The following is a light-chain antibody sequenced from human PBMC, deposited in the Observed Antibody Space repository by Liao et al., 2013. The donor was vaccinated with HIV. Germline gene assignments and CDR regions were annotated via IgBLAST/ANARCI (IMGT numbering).Light chain of an antibody. CDR3: QAWDTTLYV. Sequence: SYELTQPPSVSVSPGQTASIPCSGEKVGARIVSWYQVKPGQSPVLVVYRDNKRPSGIPERFSGSNSGNTATLTISGTQAMDEADYFCQAWDTTLYVFGTGTKVTVL. J-gene: IGLJ1*01. CDR1: KVGARI. V-gene: IGLV3-1*01. CDR2: RDN.